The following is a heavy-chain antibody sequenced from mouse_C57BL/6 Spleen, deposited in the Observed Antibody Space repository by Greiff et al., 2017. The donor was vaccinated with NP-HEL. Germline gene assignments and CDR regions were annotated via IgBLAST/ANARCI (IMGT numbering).Heavy chain of an antibody. CDR1: GFTFSSYA. CDR3: ATAGRGYAMDY. Sequence: EVMLVESGGGLVKPGGSLKLSCAASGFTFSSYAMSWVRQTPEKRLEWVATISDGGSYTYYPDNVKGRFTISRDNAKNNLYLQMSHLKSEDTAMYYCATAGRGYAMDYWGQGTSVTVSS. J-gene: IGHJ4*01. V-gene: IGHV5-4*03. D-gene: IGHD4-1*01. CDR2: ISDGGSYT.